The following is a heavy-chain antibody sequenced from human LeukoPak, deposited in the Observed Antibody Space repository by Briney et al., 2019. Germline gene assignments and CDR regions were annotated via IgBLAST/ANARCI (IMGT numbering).Heavy chain of an antibody. V-gene: IGHV3-30*02. D-gene: IGHD1-26*01. J-gene: IGHJ4*02. CDR3: AKDLGSGSYGGGH. Sequence: GGSLRLSCAASGFTFSSYGMHWVRQAPGKGLEWVAFIRYDGSNKYYADSVKGRFTISRDNSKNTLYLQMNSLRAEDTAVYYCAKDLGSGSYGGGHWGQGTLVTVSS. CDR2: IRYDGSNK. CDR1: GFTFSSYG.